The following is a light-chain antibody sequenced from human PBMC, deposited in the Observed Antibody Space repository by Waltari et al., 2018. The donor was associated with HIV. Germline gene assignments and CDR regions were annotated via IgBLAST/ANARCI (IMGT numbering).Light chain of an antibody. CDR3: QQYKNWSLYT. CDR1: QSVSTN. CDR2: DSS. Sequence: EVVMTRSPATLSVSPGERATLACMASQSVSTNLAWYQQKPGQAPSLLCYDSSTGVTGLPARFSGSGSGTEFTLTISSLQSEDFALYYCQQYKNWSLYTFGQGTKLEI. J-gene: IGKJ2*01. V-gene: IGKV3-15*01.